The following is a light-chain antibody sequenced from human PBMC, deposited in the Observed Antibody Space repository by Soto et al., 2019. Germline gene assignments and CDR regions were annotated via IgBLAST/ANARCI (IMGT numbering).Light chain of an antibody. CDR1: QSVSSY. Sequence: EIVLTQSPGTLSLSPGERATLSCWASQSVSSYLAWYQQKPGQAPRLLIYDASNRATGIPARFSGSGSGTDFTLTISSLEPEDFAVNYCQQRSNWPPWTFGQGTKVEIK. CDR3: QQRSNWPPWT. CDR2: DAS. J-gene: IGKJ1*01. V-gene: IGKV3-11*01.